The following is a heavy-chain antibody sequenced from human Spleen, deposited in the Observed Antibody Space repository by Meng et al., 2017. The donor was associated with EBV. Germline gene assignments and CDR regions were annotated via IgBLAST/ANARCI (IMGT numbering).Heavy chain of an antibody. CDR3: ARAKIGWFDP. J-gene: IGHJ5*02. V-gene: IGHV1-2*06. CDR2: INPNSGGT. CDR1: GYTFSVYY. Sequence: QVEVVRAGAEVKEPGASVKVFCKASGYTFSVYYMHWVRQAPGQGLEWMGRINPNSGGTNYAQKFQGRVTMTRDTSISTAYMELSRLRSDDTAVYYCARAKIGWFDPWGQGTLVTVSS. D-gene: IGHD5-12*01.